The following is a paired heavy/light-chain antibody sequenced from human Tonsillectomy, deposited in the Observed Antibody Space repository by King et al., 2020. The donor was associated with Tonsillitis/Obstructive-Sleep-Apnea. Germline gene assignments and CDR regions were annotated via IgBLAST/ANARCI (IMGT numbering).Light chain of an antibody. CDR3: QAWDSSTLV. CDR2: QDN. Sequence: SYELTQPPSVSVSPGQTASITCSGDELGDKYGCWYQQKPGQSPVLVIYQDNKRPSGIPERFSGSNSGNTATLTISGTQAMDEADYYCQAWDSSTLVFGGGTKLTVL. CDR1: ELGDKY. V-gene: IGLV3-1*01. J-gene: IGLJ2*01.
Heavy chain of an antibody. Sequence: QLQLQESGPGLVKPSETLSLTCTVSGGSISTGSYSWGWIRQPPGKGLEWIGSIHYSGSPYYNPSLKSRVTISEDTSKNHFSLRLSSVTAADTAVYYCARHQPGSGRYPFEYWGQGTLVTVSS. CDR3: ARHQPGSGRYPFEY. V-gene: IGHV4-39*01. D-gene: IGHD6-19*01. CDR1: GGSISTGSYS. CDR2: IHYSGSP. J-gene: IGHJ4*02.